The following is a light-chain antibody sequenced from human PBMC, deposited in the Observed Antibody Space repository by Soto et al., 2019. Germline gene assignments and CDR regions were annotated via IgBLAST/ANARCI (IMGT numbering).Light chain of an antibody. CDR1: QSISNH. Sequence: DIQMTQSPSSLSASVEDRVIITCRASQSISNHLNWYQQKPGKAPKLLIFAASSLQSGVPSRFSGSRSGPDFTLTISSLQPEDFATYYCQQTFTTPCSFGQGTKLETK. CDR3: QQTFTTPCS. CDR2: AAS. J-gene: IGKJ2*04. V-gene: IGKV1-39*01.